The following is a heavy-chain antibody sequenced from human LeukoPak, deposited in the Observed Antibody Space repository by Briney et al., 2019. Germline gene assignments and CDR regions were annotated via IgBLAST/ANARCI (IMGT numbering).Heavy chain of an antibody. CDR3: ARDVPSGGFFDY. D-gene: IGHD6-19*01. CDR1: GYTFTSYG. J-gene: IGHJ4*02. CDR2: LSAYNGNT. Sequence: ASVKVSCKASGYTFTSYGISWVRQAPGQGLEWMGWLSAYNGNTNYAQRFQGRVTMTTDTSTSTAYMELRSLRSDDTAVYYCARDVPSGGFFDYWGQGTLVTVSS. V-gene: IGHV1-18*01.